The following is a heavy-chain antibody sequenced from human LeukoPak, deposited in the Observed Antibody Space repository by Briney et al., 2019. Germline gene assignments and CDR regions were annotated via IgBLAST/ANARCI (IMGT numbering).Heavy chain of an antibody. D-gene: IGHD3-22*01. J-gene: IGHJ3*02. CDR2: ISSSSSYI. CDR1: GFTFSSYS. V-gene: IGHV3-21*01. Sequence: PGGSLRLSCAASGFTFSSYSMNWVRQAPGKGLEWVSSISSSSSYIYYADSVKGRFTISRDNAKNSLHLQMNSLRAEDTAVYYCARALRRGYHDSSGQDAFDIWGQGTMVTVSS. CDR3: ARALRRGYHDSSGQDAFDI.